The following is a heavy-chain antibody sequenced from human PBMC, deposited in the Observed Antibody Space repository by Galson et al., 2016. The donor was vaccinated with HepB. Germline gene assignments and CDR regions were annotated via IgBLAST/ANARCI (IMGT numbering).Heavy chain of an antibody. D-gene: IGHD4/OR15-4a*01. CDR3: ARESVDYPYGMDV. V-gene: IGHV1-18*01. CDR2: ISTNNGNT. J-gene: IGHJ6*02. CDR1: NHFFTSYG. Sequence: SVKVSCKAINHFFTSYGISWVRQAPGQGLEWMGWISTNNGNTHYVEKFKDRVTLTTETSTGTAFMELRNLGSDDTAVYYCARESVDYPYGMDVWGQGTTITVSS.